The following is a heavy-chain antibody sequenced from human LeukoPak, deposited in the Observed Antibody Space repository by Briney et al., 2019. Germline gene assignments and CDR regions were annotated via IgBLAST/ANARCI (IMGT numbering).Heavy chain of an antibody. D-gene: IGHD5-18*01. V-gene: IGHV4-34*01. CDR2: INHSGST. J-gene: IGHJ6*03. CDR3: ARAGRGYNYGFVPSEVDYYYYYMDV. Sequence: SETLSLTCAVYGGSFSGYYWSWIRQPPGKGLEWIGEINHSGSTNYNPSLKSRVTISVDTSKNQFSLKLSSVTAADTAVYYCARAGRGYNYGFVPSEVDYYYYYMDVWGKGTTVTVSS. CDR1: GGSFSGYY.